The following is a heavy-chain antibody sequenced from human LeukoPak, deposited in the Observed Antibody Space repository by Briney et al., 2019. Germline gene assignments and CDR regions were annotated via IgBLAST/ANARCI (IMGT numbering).Heavy chain of an antibody. CDR3: ARDDIAVAGGDY. CDR2: IIPILGIA. Sequence: ASVKVSCKASGGTFSSYAISWVRQAPGQGLEWMGRIIPILGIANYAQKFQGSVTITADKSTSTAYMELSSLRSEDTAVYYCARDDIAVAGGDYWGQGTLVTVSS. CDR1: GGTFSSYA. D-gene: IGHD6-19*01. J-gene: IGHJ4*02. V-gene: IGHV1-69*04.